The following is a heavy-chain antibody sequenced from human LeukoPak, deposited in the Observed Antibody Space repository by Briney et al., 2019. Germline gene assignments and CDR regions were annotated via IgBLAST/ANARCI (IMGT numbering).Heavy chain of an antibody. D-gene: IGHD1-26*01. CDR3: TRGRRATHDY. CDR2: IRSKAYGGTT. J-gene: IGHJ4*02. CDR1: GCTFSSYS. V-gene: IGHV3-49*04. Sequence: PGGSLRLSCAASGCTFSSYSMNWVRQAPGKGLEWVGFIRSKAYGGTTEYAASVKGRFTISRDDSKSIAYLQMNSLKTEDTAVYYCTRGRRATHDYWGQGTLVTVSS.